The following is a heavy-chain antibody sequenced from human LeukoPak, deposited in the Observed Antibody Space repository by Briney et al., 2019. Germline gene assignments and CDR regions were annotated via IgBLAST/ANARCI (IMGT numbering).Heavy chain of an antibody. CDR2: IYSGGST. Sequence: PGGSLRLSCAASGFTVSSNYMSWVRQAPGKGLEWVSVIYSGGSTYYADSVKGRFTISRDNSKNTLYLQMSSLRAEDMAVYYCARGLPRAVAAQGDAFDIWGQGTMVTVSS. CDR1: GFTVSSNY. V-gene: IGHV3-53*01. CDR3: ARGLPRAVAAQGDAFDI. D-gene: IGHD6-19*01. J-gene: IGHJ3*02.